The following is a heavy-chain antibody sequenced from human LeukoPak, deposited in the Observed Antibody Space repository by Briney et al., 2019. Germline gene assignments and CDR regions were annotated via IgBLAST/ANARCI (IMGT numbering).Heavy chain of an antibody. J-gene: IGHJ4*02. CDR2: ISGSGGST. CDR3: AKERLYDILTGYYLQPTDY. V-gene: IGHV3-23*01. Sequence: GGSLRLPCAASGFTFSSYAMSWVCQAPGKGLEWVSAISGSGGSTYYADSVKGRFTISRDNSKNTLYLQMNSLRAEDTAVYYCAKERLYDILTGYYLQPTDYWGQGTLVTVSS. CDR1: GFTFSSYA. D-gene: IGHD3-9*01.